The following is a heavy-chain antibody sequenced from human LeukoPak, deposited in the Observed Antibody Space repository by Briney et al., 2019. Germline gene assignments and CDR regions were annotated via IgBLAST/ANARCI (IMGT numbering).Heavy chain of an antibody. CDR2: IGSSRRYI. CDR3: TRGLEYSSTDAFDI. Sequence: PGGPLRLSCEVAGITFSRHSMNWVRQAPGKGLEWVASIGSSRRYIYHADSVRGRFTISGDNAEKSLYLEMNSLRVEDTAVYYCTRGLEYSSTDAFDIWGQGIMVTVSS. CDR1: GITFSRHS. D-gene: IGHD6-6*01. V-gene: IGHV3-21*01. J-gene: IGHJ3*02.